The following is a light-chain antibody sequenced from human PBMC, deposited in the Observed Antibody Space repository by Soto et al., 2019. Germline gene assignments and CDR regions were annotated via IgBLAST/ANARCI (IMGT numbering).Light chain of an antibody. J-gene: IGKJ5*01. Sequence: EIVLTQSPATPSLSPGGRATLSCRASQSVSSYLAWYQQKPGQAPRLLIYDASNRATGIPARFSGSGSGTDFTLTISSLEPEDFAVYYCQQRGTFGQGTRLEIK. CDR3: QQRGT. V-gene: IGKV3-11*01. CDR1: QSVSSY. CDR2: DAS.